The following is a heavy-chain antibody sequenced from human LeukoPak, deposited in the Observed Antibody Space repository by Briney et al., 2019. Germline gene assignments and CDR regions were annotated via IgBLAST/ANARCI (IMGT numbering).Heavy chain of an antibody. CDR1: GFTFSSYA. Sequence: GRSLRLSCAASGFTFSSYAMHWVRRAPGKGLEWVAVISYDGSNKCYADSVKGRFTISRDNSKNTLYLQMNSLRAEDTAVYYCARDPTGGIGSGQTRYYYYGMDVWGQGTTVTVSS. J-gene: IGHJ6*02. V-gene: IGHV3-30-3*01. CDR2: ISYDGSNK. D-gene: IGHD2-15*01. CDR3: ARDPTGGIGSGQTRYYYYGMDV.